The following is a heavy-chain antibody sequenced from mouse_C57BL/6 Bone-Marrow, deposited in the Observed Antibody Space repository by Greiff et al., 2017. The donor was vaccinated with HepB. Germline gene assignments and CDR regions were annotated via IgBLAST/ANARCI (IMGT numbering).Heavy chain of an antibody. J-gene: IGHJ2*01. CDR2: ISGGGGNT. CDR1: GFTFSSYT. D-gene: IGHD1-1*01. V-gene: IGHV5-9*01. CDR3: ARRVLRFYYFDY. Sequence: DVKLVESGGGLVKPGGSLKLSCAASGFTFSSYTMSWVRQTPEKRLEWVATISGGGGNTYYPDSVKGRFTISRDNAKNTLYLQMSSLRSEDTALYYCARRVLRFYYFDYWGQGTTLTVSS.